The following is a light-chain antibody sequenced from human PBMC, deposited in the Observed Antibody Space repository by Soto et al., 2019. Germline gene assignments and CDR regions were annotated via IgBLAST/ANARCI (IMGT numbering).Light chain of an antibody. J-gene: IGKJ2*01. V-gene: IGKV1-39*01. Sequence: DIQRSQSPSSLSASVGDRVTISCRASQNINKNLNWYQQKSGKDPSLLSYEASTFQSRVPSRFSGSGSGTDFTLAITHLQPEDFATYFCHQSFHPPYTFGQGTKLEI. CDR3: HQSFHPPYT. CDR1: QNINKN. CDR2: EAS.